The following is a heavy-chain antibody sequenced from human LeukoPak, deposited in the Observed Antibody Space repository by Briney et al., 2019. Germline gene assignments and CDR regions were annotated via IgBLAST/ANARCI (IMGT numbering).Heavy chain of an antibody. Sequence: GGSLRLPCAASGFPFNAYWMTWVRQAPGKGLEWVANIRQDGDTKYYVDSVKGRFTISRDNAMNSLYLQMNSLRAEDTAIYYCARSLPYGTTWYGRSDFWGQGTLVTVSS. D-gene: IGHD6-13*01. CDR3: ARSLPYGTTWYGRSDF. CDR2: IRQDGDTK. J-gene: IGHJ4*02. V-gene: IGHV3-7*03. CDR1: GFPFNAYW.